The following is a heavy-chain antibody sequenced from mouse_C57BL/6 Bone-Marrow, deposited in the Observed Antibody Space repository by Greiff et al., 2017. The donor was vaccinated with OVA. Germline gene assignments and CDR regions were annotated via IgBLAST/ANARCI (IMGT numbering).Heavy chain of an antibody. CDR3: TTLMVIFAY. D-gene: IGHD2-3*01. J-gene: IGHJ3*01. CDR2: IDPENGDT. V-gene: IGHV14-4*01. CDR1: GFNIKDDY. Sequence: LQLKESGAELVRPGASVKLSCTASGFNIKDDYMHWVKQRPEQGLEWIGWIDPENGDTEYASKFQGKATITADTSSNTAYLQLSSLTSEDTAVYYCTTLMVIFAYWGQGTLVTVSA.